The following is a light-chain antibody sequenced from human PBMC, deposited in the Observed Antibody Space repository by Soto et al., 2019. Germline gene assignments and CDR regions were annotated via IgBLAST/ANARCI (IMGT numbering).Light chain of an antibody. J-gene: IGLJ1*01. Sequence: QSVLTQPGSVSGSPGQSITIFCTGTSSDVGAYNYVSWYQQHPGTAPKLIIYDVTIRPSGVSDRFSGSKSGNTASLSISGLQAEDEADYYCSSYTTSTTLIVFGTGTKV. V-gene: IGLV2-14*01. CDR1: SSDVGAYNY. CDR3: SSYTTSTTLIV. CDR2: DVT.